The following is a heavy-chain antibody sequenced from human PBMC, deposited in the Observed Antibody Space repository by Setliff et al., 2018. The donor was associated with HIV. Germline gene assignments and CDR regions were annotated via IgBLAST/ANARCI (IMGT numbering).Heavy chain of an antibody. CDR2: INESGGT. CDR1: GGSLGGYY. V-gene: IGHV4-34*01. CDR3: ARFLGWRGFDY. Sequence: PSETLSLTCAVHGGSLGGYYWTWIRQPPGKGLEWIGEINESGGTNYSPSLKSRITISLDTFNNQFSLNLTSLTAADTAAYYCARFLGWRGFDYWGQGTLVTVSS. D-gene: IGHD3-3*01. J-gene: IGHJ4*02.